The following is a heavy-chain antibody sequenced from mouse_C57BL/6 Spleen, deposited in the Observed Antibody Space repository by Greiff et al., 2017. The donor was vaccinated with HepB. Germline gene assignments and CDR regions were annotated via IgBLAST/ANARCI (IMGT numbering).Heavy chain of an antibody. CDR3: ARSLIITTVVATDWYFDV. CDR2: IDPSDSYT. V-gene: IGHV1-69*01. J-gene: IGHJ1*03. CDR1: GYTFTSYW. D-gene: IGHD1-1*01. Sequence: VQLQQPGAELVMPGASVKLSCKASGYTFTSYWMHWVKQRPGQGLEWIGEIDPSDSYTNYNQKFKGKSTLTVDKSSSTAYMQLSSLTSEDSAVYYCARSLIITTVVATDWYFDVWGTGTTVTVSS.